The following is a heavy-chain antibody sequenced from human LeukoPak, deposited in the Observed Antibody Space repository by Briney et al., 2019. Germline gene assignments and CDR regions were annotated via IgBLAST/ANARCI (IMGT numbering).Heavy chain of an antibody. J-gene: IGHJ4*02. CDR1: GFTFGDYV. D-gene: IGHD3-9*01. Sequence: GGSLRLSCAASGFTFGDYVMSWVRQAPGEGLEWIAYINRNAEIIYYADSVKGRFTISRDNAKNSLSLQMNSLRDEDTAVYYCARDHDWAFHYWGQGTRVTVSS. CDR2: INRNAEII. CDR3: ARDHDWAFHY. V-gene: IGHV3-48*02.